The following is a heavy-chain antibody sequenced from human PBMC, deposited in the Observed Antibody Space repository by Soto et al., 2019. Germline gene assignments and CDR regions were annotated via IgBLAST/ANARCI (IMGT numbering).Heavy chain of an antibody. V-gene: IGHV3-9*01. CDR3: AQDGGYCSGGNCYFDS. Sequence: EVQLVESGGGLVQPGRSLRLSCAASGFPFQHYAMHWVRRSPGKGLEWVSGIRWNGDDMGYADSVRGRFTISRDNAKNSLYPQMSSLRAEDTAFYYCAQDGGYCSGGNCYFDSWGQGTLVTVSS. J-gene: IGHJ4*02. CDR2: IRWNGDDM. D-gene: IGHD2-15*01. CDR1: GFPFQHYA.